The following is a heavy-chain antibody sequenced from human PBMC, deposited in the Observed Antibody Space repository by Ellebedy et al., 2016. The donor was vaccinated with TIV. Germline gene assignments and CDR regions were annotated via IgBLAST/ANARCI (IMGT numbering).Heavy chain of an antibody. CDR1: GYSFTSYW. CDR2: IDPSDSYT. D-gene: IGHD1-26*01. J-gene: IGHJ4*02. Sequence: GESLKISXKGSGYSFTSYWISWVRQMPGKGLEWMGRIDPSDSYTNYSPSFQGHVTISADKSISTAYLQWSSLKASDTAMYYCARQGYSGSYLYDYWGQGTLVTVSS. CDR3: ARQGYSGSYLYDY. V-gene: IGHV5-10-1*01.